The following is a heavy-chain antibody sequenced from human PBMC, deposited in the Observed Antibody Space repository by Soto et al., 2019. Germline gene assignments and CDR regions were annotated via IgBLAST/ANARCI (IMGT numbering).Heavy chain of an antibody. V-gene: IGHV3-23*01. Sequence: PGGSLRLSCAASGFTFSSYSMSWVRQAPGKGLEWVSAISGSGGSTYYADSLKGRFTISRDNSKNTLYLQMNSLRAEDTDVYYCAKDMTEQWLVYEYWGQGTLVTVSS. J-gene: IGHJ4*02. D-gene: IGHD6-19*01. CDR3: AKDMTEQWLVYEY. CDR1: GFTFSSYS. CDR2: ISGSGGST.